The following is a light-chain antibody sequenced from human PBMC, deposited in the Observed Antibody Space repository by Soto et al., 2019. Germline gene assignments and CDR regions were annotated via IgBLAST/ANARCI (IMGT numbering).Light chain of an antibody. V-gene: IGKV3-20*01. CDR2: GAS. CDR3: QQYNNWPPIT. Sequence: EIVLTQSPGTLSLSPGEKATLSCRASQSVSNNYLAWYQQKPGQAPRLLIYGASNRATSIPDRFSGSGSGTDFTLTISRLEPEDFAVYYCQQYNNWPPITFGQGTRLEIK. J-gene: IGKJ5*01. CDR1: QSVSNNY.